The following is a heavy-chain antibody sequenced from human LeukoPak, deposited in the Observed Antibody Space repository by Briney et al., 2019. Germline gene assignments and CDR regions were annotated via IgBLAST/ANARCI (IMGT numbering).Heavy chain of an antibody. CDR1: GGSISNYY. CDR3: ARGPLTIKYNAMDV. J-gene: IGHJ6*02. Sequence: IPSGTLSLTCTVSGGSISNYYWSWIRQPPGKGLEWIGYISYSGSTNYNPSLRSRVTISVDTSKNQFSLKLSSVTAADTAVYYCARGPLTIKYNAMDVWGQGTTVTVSS. D-gene: IGHD3-10*01. V-gene: IGHV4-59*01. CDR2: ISYSGST.